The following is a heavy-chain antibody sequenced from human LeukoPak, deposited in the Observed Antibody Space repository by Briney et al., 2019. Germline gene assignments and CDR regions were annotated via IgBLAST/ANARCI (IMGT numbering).Heavy chain of an antibody. CDR2: LNNEGSST. D-gene: IGHD2-21*01. V-gene: IGHV3-74*01. CDR1: GFTFNTHW. Sequence: GGSLRLSCAASGFTFNTHWMHWGRHAPGEGLVWGSRLNNEGSSTTYTDSVKGRFTISRDNAKNTLSLQMNSLRAEDTAVYYCARDVANAFDIWGQGTIVTVSS. J-gene: IGHJ3*02. CDR3: ARDVANAFDI.